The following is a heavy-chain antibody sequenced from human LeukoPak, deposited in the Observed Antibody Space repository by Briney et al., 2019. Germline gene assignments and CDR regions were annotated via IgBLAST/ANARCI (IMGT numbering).Heavy chain of an antibody. CDR3: VGTFTVFGVISTIA. CDR2: ISLSGDKRGDNT. J-gene: IGHJ4*02. D-gene: IGHD3-3*01. Sequence: GGPLRLSCAAFGFTFKIYSMNWVRQAPGKGLEWVSSISLSGDKRGDNTFYAASVRGRFSISRDNSQNTVFLQMSSLRVDDTAAYYCVGTFTVFGVISTIAWGQGTLVSVSS. V-gene: IGHV3-23*01. CDR1: GFTFKIYS.